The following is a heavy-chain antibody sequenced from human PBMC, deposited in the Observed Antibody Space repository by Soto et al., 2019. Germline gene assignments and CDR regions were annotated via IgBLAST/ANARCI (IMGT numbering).Heavy chain of an antibody. CDR1: VGSISSGGYY. Sequence: TLSLTCTVSVGSISSGGYYWSWILQHPGKGLEWIGYIYYSGSTYYNPPLKSRVTISVDTSKNQFSLKLSSVTAADTAVYYCARSAQYCSSTSCYRPFDYWGQGTLVTVSS. CDR2: IYYSGST. CDR3: ARSAQYCSSTSCYRPFDY. V-gene: IGHV4-31*03. J-gene: IGHJ4*02. D-gene: IGHD2-2*01.